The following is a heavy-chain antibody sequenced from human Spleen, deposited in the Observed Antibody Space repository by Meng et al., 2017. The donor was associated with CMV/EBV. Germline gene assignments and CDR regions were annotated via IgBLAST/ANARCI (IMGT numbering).Heavy chain of an antibody. V-gene: IGHV1-69*05. D-gene: IGHD6-25*01. CDR3: ARGHQQRGPKNYYYYYYGMDV. J-gene: IGHJ6*02. CDR2: IIPIFGTA. Sequence: SVKVSCKASGGTFGSNALSWVRQAPGQGLEWMGGIIPIFGTANYAQKFQGRVTITTDESTSTAYMELSSLRSEDTAVYYCARGHQQRGPKNYYYYYYGMDVWGQGTTVTVSS. CDR1: GGTFGSNA.